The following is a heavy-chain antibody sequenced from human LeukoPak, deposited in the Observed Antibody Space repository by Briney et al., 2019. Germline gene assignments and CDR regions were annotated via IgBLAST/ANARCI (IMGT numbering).Heavy chain of an antibody. D-gene: IGHD6-19*01. V-gene: IGHV3-7*03. CDR3: ARLTGYSSGWYGSRFDY. CDR2: IKQDGSEK. CDR1: GFTFSSYW. J-gene: IGHJ4*02. Sequence: GGSLRLSCAASGFTFSSYWMSWVRQAPGKGLECVANIKQDGSEKYYVDSVKGRFTISRDNAKSSLYLQMNSLRAEDTAVYYCARLTGYSSGWYGSRFDYWGQGTLVTVSS.